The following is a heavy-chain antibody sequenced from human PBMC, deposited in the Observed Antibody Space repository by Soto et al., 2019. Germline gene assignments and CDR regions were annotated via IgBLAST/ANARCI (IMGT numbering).Heavy chain of an antibody. Sequence: QTGGSLRLSCAASGFTFSSYAMHWVRQAPGKGLEWVAVISYDGSNKYYADSVKGRFTISRDNSKNTLYLQMNSLRAEDTAVYYCARAPRLFTMIDSAYWGQGTLVTVSS. D-gene: IGHD3-22*01. CDR2: ISYDGSNK. CDR3: ARAPRLFTMIDSAY. CDR1: GFTFSSYA. V-gene: IGHV3-30-3*01. J-gene: IGHJ4*02.